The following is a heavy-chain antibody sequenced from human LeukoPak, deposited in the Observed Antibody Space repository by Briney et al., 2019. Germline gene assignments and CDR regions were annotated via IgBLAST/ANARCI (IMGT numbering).Heavy chain of an antibody. V-gene: IGHV3-7*01. CDR2: IKQDGSEK. J-gene: IGHJ4*02. CDR1: GFTFSSYW. Sequence: GGSLRLSCAASGFTFSSYWMSWVRQAPGKGLEWVANIKQDGSEKYYVDSVKGRFTISRDNAKNSLYLQMNSLRAEDTAVYYCAKDRGTMIVVVIFDYWGQGTLVTVSS. CDR3: AKDRGTMIVVVIFDY. D-gene: IGHD3-22*01.